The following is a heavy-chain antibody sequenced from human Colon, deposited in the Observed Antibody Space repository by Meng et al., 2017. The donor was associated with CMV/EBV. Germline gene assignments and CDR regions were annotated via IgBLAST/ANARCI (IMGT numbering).Heavy chain of an antibody. CDR3: AGVAYDYGDRHFAY. Sequence: GESLKISCTASGFTFSRYTMNWVRQAPGEGLEWVSSISSTGSFIKYADSVEGRFTISRDNAKTSVYLQMNSLRAEDTAVYYCAGVAYDYGDRHFAYWGQGALVTVSS. CDR1: GFTFSRYT. J-gene: IGHJ4*02. CDR2: ISSTGSFI. D-gene: IGHD4-17*01. V-gene: IGHV3-21*01.